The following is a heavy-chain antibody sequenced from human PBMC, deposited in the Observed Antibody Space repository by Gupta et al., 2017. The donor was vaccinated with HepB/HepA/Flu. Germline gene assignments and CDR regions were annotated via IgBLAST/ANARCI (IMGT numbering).Heavy chain of an antibody. V-gene: IGHV4-59*08. J-gene: IGHJ3*02. D-gene: IGHD3-22*01. CDR2: IYYSGST. CDR3: ARMYYYDSSGAAFDI. Sequence: QVQLQESGPGLVKPSETLSLTCTVSGGSISSYYWSWIRQPPGKGLEWIGYIYYSGSTNYNPSLKSRVTISVDTSKNQFSLKLSSVTAADTAVYYCARMYYYDSSGAAFDIWGQGTMVTVSS. CDR1: GGSISSYY.